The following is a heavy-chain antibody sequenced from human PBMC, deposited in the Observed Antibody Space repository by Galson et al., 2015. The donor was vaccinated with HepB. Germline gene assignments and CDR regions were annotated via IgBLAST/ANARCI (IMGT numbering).Heavy chain of an antibody. J-gene: IGHJ6*02. CDR2: IIPILGIA. V-gene: IGHV1-69*04. CDR1: GGTFSSYA. CDR3: ARHQRLHSRYYYYYGMDV. D-gene: IGHD4-11*01. Sequence: SVKVSCKASGGTFSSYAISWVRQAPGQGLEWMGRIIPILGIANYAQKFQGRVTITADKSTSTAYMELSSLRSEDTAVYYCARHQRLHSRYYYYYGMDVWGQGTTVTVSS.